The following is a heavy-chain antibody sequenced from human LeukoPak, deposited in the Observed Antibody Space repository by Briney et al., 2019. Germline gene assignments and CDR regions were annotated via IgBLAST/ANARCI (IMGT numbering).Heavy chain of an antibody. CDR3: ARDPFYGDADFDH. J-gene: IGHJ4*02. V-gene: IGHV3-74*01. D-gene: IGHD4-17*01. Sequence: GGSLRLSCAASGFTVSSNYMSWVRQAPGKGPVWVSRINSDGSTTSYADSVKGRFTISRDNAKNTVYLQMNSLRVEDTAVYYCARDPFYGDADFDHWGQGALVTVSS. CDR2: INSDGSTT. CDR1: GFTVSSNY.